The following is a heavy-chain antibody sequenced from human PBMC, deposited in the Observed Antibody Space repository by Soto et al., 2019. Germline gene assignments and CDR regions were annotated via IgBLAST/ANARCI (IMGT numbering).Heavy chain of an antibody. CDR1: GGTFSRYT. D-gene: IGHD2-15*01. CDR2: IIPILDIP. J-gene: IGHJ6*02. V-gene: IGHV1-69*02. CDR3: ASHFTGVLVLGASPPGGDNYGWDV. Sequence: QVQLVQSGAEVKKPGSSVKVSCKASGGTFSRYTISWVRQAPGQGLEWMGRIIPILDIPNYAQNFQGRVTLTADKSTSTAYMERSSLRSDDTAVYYCASHFTGVLVLGASPPGGDNYGWDVWGQGTTVTVSS.